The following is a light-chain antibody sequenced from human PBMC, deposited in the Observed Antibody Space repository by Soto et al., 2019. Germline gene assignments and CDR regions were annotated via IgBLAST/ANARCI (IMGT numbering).Light chain of an antibody. CDR1: QSLVYSDGNTY. CDR3: MQGTHWYT. CDR2: TVS. Sequence: DVVMTQSPLSLPVTLGQSASISCRSRQSLVYSDGNTYLNWLHQRPGQSPRRLIYTVSKRDSGVPDRFSGSGSGTDFTLKISRVEAEDVGVYYCMQGTHWYTFGQGTKLEIK. V-gene: IGKV2-30*01. J-gene: IGKJ2*01.